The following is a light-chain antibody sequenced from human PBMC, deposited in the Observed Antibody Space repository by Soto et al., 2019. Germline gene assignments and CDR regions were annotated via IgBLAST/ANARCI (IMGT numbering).Light chain of an antibody. CDR1: SSDVGGYNY. CDR3: SSYTSSSTLV. V-gene: IGLV2-14*01. J-gene: IGLJ1*01. CDR2: EVS. Sequence: QSALTQPASVSGSPGQSITISCTGTSSDVGGYNYVSWYQQHPGKAPKLMIYEVSNRPSGVSNRFSGSKSGNTASLTISGPQGEDGADYYCSSYTSSSTLVFGTGTKLTVL.